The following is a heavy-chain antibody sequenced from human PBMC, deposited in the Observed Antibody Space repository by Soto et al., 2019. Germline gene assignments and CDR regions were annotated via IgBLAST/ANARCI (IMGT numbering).Heavy chain of an antibody. Sequence: HVQVQESGPGLVKPSETLSLTCTVSGGSINNYYWSWIRQPPGRGLEWIAYIYYSGSTNYNPSFKSRVIVAVDTSRHQFSLRLSSLTAADTAVYYCARWHSSSGYYGMDVWGQGTTVTVSS. J-gene: IGHJ6*02. D-gene: IGHD6-25*01. CDR3: ARWHSSSGYYGMDV. CDR2: IYYSGST. CDR1: GGSINNYY. V-gene: IGHV4-59*01.